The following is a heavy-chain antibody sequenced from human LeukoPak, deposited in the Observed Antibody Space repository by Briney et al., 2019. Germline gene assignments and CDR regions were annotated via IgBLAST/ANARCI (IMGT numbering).Heavy chain of an antibody. CDR1: GFTVSSNY. CDR3: ARERYYYDSSGYYYFDY. Sequence: GGSLRLSCAASGFTVSSNYMSWVRQAPGKGLEWVSVIYSGGSTYYADSVKGQFTISRDNSKNTLYLQMNSLRAEDTAVYYCARERYYYDSSGYYYFDYWGQGTLVTVSS. CDR2: IYSGGST. D-gene: IGHD3-22*01. J-gene: IGHJ4*02. V-gene: IGHV3-66*02.